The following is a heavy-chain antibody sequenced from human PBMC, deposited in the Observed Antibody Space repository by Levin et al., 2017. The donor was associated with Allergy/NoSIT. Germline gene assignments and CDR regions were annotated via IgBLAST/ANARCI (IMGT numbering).Heavy chain of an antibody. J-gene: IGHJ3*02. CDR3: AKELQPYSGSYYIAFDS. Sequence: GESLKISCAASGFTFSSYGMHWVRQAPGKGLEWVAVISYDGSNKYYADSVKGRFTISRDNSKNTLYLQMNSLRAEDTAVYYCAKELQPYSGSYYIAFDSWGQGTMVTVSS. CDR2: ISYDGSNK. V-gene: IGHV3-30*18. CDR1: GFTFSSYG. D-gene: IGHD1-26*01.